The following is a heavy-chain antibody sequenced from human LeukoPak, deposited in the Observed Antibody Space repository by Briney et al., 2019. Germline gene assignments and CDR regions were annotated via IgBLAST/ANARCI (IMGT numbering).Heavy chain of an antibody. D-gene: IGHD3-9*01. Sequence: SCAAXXFTXSAYGMHWVRQVPGKGLEGVAFMRYGDGDTYYRDSVKGGFTISRDNAKKTLYLQMNSLRPEDTAIYYCAKDWITDWSNYFDPWGQGTLVIVSS. J-gene: IGHJ5*02. V-gene: IGHV3-30*02. CDR2: MRYGDGDT. CDR3: AKDWITDWSNYFDP. CDR1: XFTXSAYG.